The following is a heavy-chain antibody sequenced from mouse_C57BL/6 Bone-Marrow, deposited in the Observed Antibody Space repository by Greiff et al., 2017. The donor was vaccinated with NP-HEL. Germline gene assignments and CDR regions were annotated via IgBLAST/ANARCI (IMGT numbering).Heavy chain of an antibody. J-gene: IGHJ1*03. CDR2: ISYDGSN. Sequence: ESGPGLVKPSQSLSLTCSVTGYSITSGYYWNWIRQFPGNKLEWMGYISYDGSNNYNQSLKNRISITRDTSKNQFFRKLNSVTTEDTATYYCARDDYYGSSPHWYFDVWGTGTTVTVSS. CDR1: GYSITSGYY. V-gene: IGHV3-6*01. CDR3: ARDDYYGSSPHWYFDV. D-gene: IGHD1-1*01.